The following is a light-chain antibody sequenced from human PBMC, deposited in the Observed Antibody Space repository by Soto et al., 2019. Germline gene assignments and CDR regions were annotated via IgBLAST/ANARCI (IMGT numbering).Light chain of an antibody. J-gene: IGKJ1*01. V-gene: IGKV1-5*03. CDR3: QQYKTYWT. CDR1: QSVSSW. CDR2: KAS. Sequence: IEMTQSPSTLSSSVGDRVTITCRASQSVSSWLAWFQQKPGKAPKLLIYKASSLQSGVSSRLSGGGSGTEFTLTISSLQPDDSATYYCQQYKTYWTFGPGTKVDIK.